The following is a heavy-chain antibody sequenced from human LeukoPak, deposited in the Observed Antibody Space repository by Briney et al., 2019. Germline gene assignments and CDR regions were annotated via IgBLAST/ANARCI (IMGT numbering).Heavy chain of an antibody. D-gene: IGHD2-2*02. J-gene: IGHJ6*02. V-gene: IGHV1-69*13. Sequence: GASVKVSCKASGGTFSSYAISWVRQAPGQGLEWMGGIIPIFGTANYAQKFQGRVTITADESTSTAYMELSSLRSEDTAVYYCARVRYCSSTSCYIFSGVRYYYYGMDVWGQGTTVTVSS. CDR1: GGTFSSYA. CDR3: ARVRYCSSTSCYIFSGVRYYYYGMDV. CDR2: IIPIFGTA.